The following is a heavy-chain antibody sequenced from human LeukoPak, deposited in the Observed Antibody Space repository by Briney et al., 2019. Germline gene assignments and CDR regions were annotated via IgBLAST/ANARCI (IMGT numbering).Heavy chain of an antibody. J-gene: IGHJ6*04. V-gene: IGHV3-23*01. CDR3: AKDPPFGDYYYHVDV. CDR2: ISASGGST. CDR1: GFTFSTSA. D-gene: IGHD3-10*01. Sequence: GGSLRLSCAASGFTFSTSAMSWVRQAPGKGLEWVSAISASGGSTYYADSVKGRFTISRDNSKSTPYLRMNSLRGEDTAVYYCAKDPPFGDYYYHVDVWGKGTTVTVSS.